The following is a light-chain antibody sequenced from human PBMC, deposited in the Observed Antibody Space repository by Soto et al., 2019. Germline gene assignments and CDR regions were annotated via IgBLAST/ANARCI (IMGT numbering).Light chain of an antibody. CDR1: QSVSRN. CDR3: QQYGSSGT. Sequence: EVVLTQSPATLYLSPGERATLSCRASQSVSRNLAWYQQKPGQAPRLLIYGASIRATGIPDRFSGSGSGTDFTLTISSLEPEDFAVYYCQQYGSSGTFGQGTNVDIK. J-gene: IGKJ1*01. V-gene: IGKV3-20*01. CDR2: GAS.